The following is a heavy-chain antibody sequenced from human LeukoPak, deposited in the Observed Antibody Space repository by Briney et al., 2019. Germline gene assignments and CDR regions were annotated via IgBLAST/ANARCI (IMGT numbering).Heavy chain of an antibody. CDR2: IIPIYGTS. V-gene: IGHV1-69*05. J-gene: IGHJ3*02. D-gene: IGHD6-19*01. CDR1: GYTFTSYA. CDR3: ARKGFRPVAGHPFDI. Sequence: ASVKVSCKASGYTFTSYAISWVRQAPGQGLEWMGRIIPIYGTSNYAQKFQGRVTITTDESTSTAYMELSSLTSEDTAVYYCARKGFRPVAGHPFDIWGQGTMVIVSS.